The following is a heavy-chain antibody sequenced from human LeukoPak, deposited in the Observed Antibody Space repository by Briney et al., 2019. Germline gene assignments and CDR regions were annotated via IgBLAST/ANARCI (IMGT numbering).Heavy chain of an antibody. CDR1: GYTFTDYY. CDR2: INPNSGDT. J-gene: IGHJ3*02. Sequence: ASVKVSCKASGYTFTDYYMHWVRQAPGQGVEWMGWINPNSGDTKDAQKFQGRVTMTRDTSINTAYMELSGLRSDDTAVYYCARATRIVGGDRQAFDIWGHGTMVTVSS. D-gene: IGHD1-26*01. V-gene: IGHV1-2*02. CDR3: ARATRIVGGDRQAFDI.